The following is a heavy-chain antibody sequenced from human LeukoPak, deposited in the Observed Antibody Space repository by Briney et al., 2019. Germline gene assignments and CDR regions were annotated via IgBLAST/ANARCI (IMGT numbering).Heavy chain of an antibody. CDR2: ISGGGTNT. CDR1: GFTFSSYA. J-gene: IGHJ4*02. Sequence: GGSLRLSCAASGFTFSSYAMTWVRQAPGKGLEWVSIISGGGTNTYYADSVKGRFTISRDNSKSTLYLQMNSLRAEDTAVYYCARGGIQLWRTFDYWGQGTLVTVSS. D-gene: IGHD5-18*01. V-gene: IGHV3-23*01. CDR3: ARGGIQLWRTFDY.